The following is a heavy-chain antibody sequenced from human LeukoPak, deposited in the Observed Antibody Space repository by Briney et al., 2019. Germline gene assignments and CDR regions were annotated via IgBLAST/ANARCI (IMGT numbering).Heavy chain of an antibody. J-gene: IGHJ6*04. D-gene: IGHD3-22*01. CDR3: AKVAHYYDSSGYWDV. CDR2: ISYDGSNK. CDR1: GFTFSSYG. V-gene: IGHV3-30*18. Sequence: GGSLRLSCAASGFTFSSYGMHWVRQAPGKGLEWVAVISYDGSNKYYADSVKGRFTISRDNSKNTLYLQMNSLRAEDTAVYYCAKVAHYYDSSGYWDVWGKGTTVTVSS.